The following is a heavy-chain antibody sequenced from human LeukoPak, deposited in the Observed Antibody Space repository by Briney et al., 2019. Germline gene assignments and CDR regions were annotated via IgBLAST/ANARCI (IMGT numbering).Heavy chain of an antibody. D-gene: IGHD3-9*01. CDR2: INPSGGST. CDR3: ARSNRSPDWSKYYFDY. V-gene: IGHV1-2*02. CDR1: GYTFTSYY. Sequence: RASVKVSCKASGYTFTSYYMHWVRQAPGQGLEWMGIINPSGGSTNYAQKFQGRVTMTRDTSISTAYMELSRLRSDDTAVYYCARSNRSPDWSKYYFDYWGQGTLVTVSS. J-gene: IGHJ4*02.